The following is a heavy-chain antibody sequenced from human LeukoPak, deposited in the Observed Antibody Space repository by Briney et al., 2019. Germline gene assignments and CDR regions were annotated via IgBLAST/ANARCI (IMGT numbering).Heavy chain of an antibody. CDR3: AKDYGSGSYYDY. V-gene: IGHV3-23*01. J-gene: IGHJ4*02. D-gene: IGHD3-10*01. CDR1: GFTFSIYA. CDR2: ISNSAGST. Sequence: GGSLRLSCAASGFTFSIYAMSCVRQAPRKGLEWVSFISNSAGSTFYADSVKGRFTISRDNSKTSLYLQMNSLRTEDTALYYCAKDYGSGSYYDYWGQGTLVTVSS.